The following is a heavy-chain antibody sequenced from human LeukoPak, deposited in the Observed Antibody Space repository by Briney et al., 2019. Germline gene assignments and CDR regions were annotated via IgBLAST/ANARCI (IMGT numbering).Heavy chain of an antibody. CDR1: GFTFSSYS. CDR3: AKVEMAYFDY. CDR2: ISGSGGST. J-gene: IGHJ4*02. V-gene: IGHV3-23*01. Sequence: GGSLRLSCAASGFTFSSYSMTWVRQAPGKGLEWVSAISGSGGSTYYADSVKGRVTISRDNSKNTLYLQMNSLRAEDTAVYYCAKVEMAYFDYWGQGTLVTVSS. D-gene: IGHD5-24*01.